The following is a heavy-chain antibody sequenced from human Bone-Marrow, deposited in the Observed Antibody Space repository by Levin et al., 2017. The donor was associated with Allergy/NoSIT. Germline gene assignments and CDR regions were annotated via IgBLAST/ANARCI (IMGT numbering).Heavy chain of an antibody. D-gene: IGHD3-22*01. CDR2: ISYDGSNK. CDR1: GFTFSSYA. J-gene: IGHJ4*02. V-gene: IGHV3-30*04. CDR3: ARAGSGYYYWRSIDYFDY. Sequence: GGSLRLSCAASGFTFSSYAMHWVRQAPGKGLEWVAVISYDGSNKYYADSVKGRFTISRDNSKNTLYLQMNSLRAEDTAVYYCARAGSGYYYWRSIDYFDYWGQGTLVTVSS.